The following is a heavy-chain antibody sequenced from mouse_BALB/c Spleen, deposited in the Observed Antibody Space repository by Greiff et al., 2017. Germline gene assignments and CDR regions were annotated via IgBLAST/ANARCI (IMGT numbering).Heavy chain of an antibody. J-gene: IGHJ4*01. CDR2: ISSGGSYT. V-gene: IGHV5-9-3*01. D-gene: IGHD1-1*01. Sequence: EVQLVESGGGLVKPGGSLKLSCAASGFTFSSYAMSWVRQTPEKRLEWVATISSGGSYTYYPDSVKGRFTISRDNAKNTLYLQMSSLRSEDTAMYYCARQKKLRGAMDYWGQGTSVTVSS. CDR1: GFTFSSYA. CDR3: ARQKKLRGAMDY.